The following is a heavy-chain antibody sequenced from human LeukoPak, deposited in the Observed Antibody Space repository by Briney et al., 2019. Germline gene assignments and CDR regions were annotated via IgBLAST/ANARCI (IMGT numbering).Heavy chain of an antibody. J-gene: IGHJ4*02. Sequence: GGSLRLSCAASGFTFSSYGMHWVRQAPGKGLEWMAVIWYDGSNKYYADSVKGRFTISRDNSKNTLYLQMNSLRAEDTAVYYCAKEAAWTSYDFWSGYYDYWGQGTLVTVSS. D-gene: IGHD3-3*01. CDR1: GFTFSSYG. V-gene: IGHV3-33*06. CDR3: AKEAAWTSYDFWSGYYDY. CDR2: IWYDGSNK.